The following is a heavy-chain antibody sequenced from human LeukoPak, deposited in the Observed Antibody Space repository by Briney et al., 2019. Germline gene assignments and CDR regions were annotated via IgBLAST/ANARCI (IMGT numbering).Heavy chain of an antibody. CDR2: IYDSGST. Sequence: PSETLSLTCTVSGGSIGSYYWSWIRQPPGKGLEWIGYIYDSGSTNYNPSLKSRVTISVDTSKNQFSLKLSSVTAADTAVYYCACLTTADAFDIWGQGTMVTVSS. CDR3: ACLTTADAFDI. V-gene: IGHV4-59*01. CDR1: GGSIGSYY. D-gene: IGHD3-22*01. J-gene: IGHJ3*02.